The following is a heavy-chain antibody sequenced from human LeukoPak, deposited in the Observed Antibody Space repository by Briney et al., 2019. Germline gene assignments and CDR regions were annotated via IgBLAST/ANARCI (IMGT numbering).Heavy chain of an antibody. CDR3: AKIYQRLYIDAFYT. J-gene: IGHJ3*02. V-gene: IGHV4-59*13. Sequence: SETLSLTCAVSGGSISSYNGSWIWKPPGKGLEWIGYIYHSGITTYNPSRKTRVTTTVDKSKNSFSLKLSSLTAAAPVVYYGAKIYQRLYIDAFYTWGQGTMVTASS. CDR1: GGSISSYN. D-gene: IGHD1-14*01. CDR2: IYHSGIT.